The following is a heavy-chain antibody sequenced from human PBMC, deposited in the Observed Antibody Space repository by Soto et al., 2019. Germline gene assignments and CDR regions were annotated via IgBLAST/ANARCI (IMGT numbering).Heavy chain of an antibody. CDR2: IWYDGSKK. V-gene: IGHV3-33*01. CDR3: ARDASYYSLWSGYYPSRNGMDV. CDR1: GFTFSSFG. D-gene: IGHD3-3*01. Sequence: QVQVVASGGGVVQPGRSLRLSCAASGFTFSSFGMHWVRQAPGKGLEWVSLIWYDGSKKSYGDSVKGRFTISRDNSRNTVYLQMTSLRADETAVYYCARDASYYSLWSGYYPSRNGMDVWGQGTTVTVSS. J-gene: IGHJ6*02.